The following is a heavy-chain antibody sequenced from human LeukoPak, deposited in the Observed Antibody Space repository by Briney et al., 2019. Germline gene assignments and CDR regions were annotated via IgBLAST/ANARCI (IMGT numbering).Heavy chain of an antibody. CDR2: ISGRSTSSDGGAM. CDR1: GFTFSTYS. J-gene: IGHJ4*02. D-gene: IGHD4-17*01. CDR3: VKREGDYGDHFDW. V-gene: IGHV3-23*01. Sequence: PGGSLRLSCTASGFTFSTYSMNWVRQAPGRGLEWVSYISGRSTSSDGGAMQYADSVKGRFTISRDNSKNTLYLQMNSLRAEDTAVYYCVKREGDYGDHFDWWGQGTLVTVSS.